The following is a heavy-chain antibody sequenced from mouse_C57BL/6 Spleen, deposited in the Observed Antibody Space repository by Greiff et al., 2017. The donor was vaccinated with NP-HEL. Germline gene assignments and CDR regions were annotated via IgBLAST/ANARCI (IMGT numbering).Heavy chain of an antibody. V-gene: IGHV1-9*01. J-gene: IGHJ3*01. CDR1: GYTFTGYW. Sequence: VQLQQSGAELMKPGASVQLSCKSSGYTFTGYWIEWVKQRPGHGLEWIGEILPGSGSTNYNEKFKGKATFTADTSSITAYMQLSSLTTEDSAIYSCSRSDGYYGADWGQGTLVTVSA. D-gene: IGHD2-3*01. CDR3: SRSDGYYGAD. CDR2: ILPGSGST.